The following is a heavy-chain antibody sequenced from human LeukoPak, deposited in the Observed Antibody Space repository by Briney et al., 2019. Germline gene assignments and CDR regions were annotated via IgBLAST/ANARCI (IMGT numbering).Heavy chain of an antibody. CDR3: ARGGIIVGVDY. V-gene: IGHV4-59*01. CDR2: IYDSGST. D-gene: IGHD1-26*01. Sequence: SETLSLTCTVSGGSISSYYWSWIRQPPGKGLEWIGFIYDSGSTNYNSSLKSRVTISVDTSKNQYSLKLSPVTAADTAVYYCARGGIIVGVDYWGLGTLVTVSS. CDR1: GGSISSYY. J-gene: IGHJ4*02.